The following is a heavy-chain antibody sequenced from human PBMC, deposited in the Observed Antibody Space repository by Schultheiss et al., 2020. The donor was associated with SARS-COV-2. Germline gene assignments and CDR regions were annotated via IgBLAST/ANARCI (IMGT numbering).Heavy chain of an antibody. Sequence: GESLKISCAASGFTFSSYAMSWVRQAPGKGLEWVSAISGSGGSTYYADSVKGRFTISRDNSKNTLYLQMNSLRAEDTAVYYCARGFEPTVGGPGDVWGKGTTVTVSS. CDR2: ISGSGGST. V-gene: IGHV3-23*01. CDR3: ARGFEPTVGGPGDV. J-gene: IGHJ6*04. D-gene: IGHD4-23*01. CDR1: GFTFSSYA.